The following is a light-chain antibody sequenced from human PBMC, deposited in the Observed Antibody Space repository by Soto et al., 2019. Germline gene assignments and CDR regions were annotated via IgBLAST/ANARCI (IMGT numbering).Light chain of an antibody. CDR3: LQDFNYPWT. Sequence: DIQMTQSPSSLSASVGDRVTITCRASQSISSYLNWYQQKPGKAPKLLIYAASSLQSGVPSRFSGSGSGTDFTLTISSLQPEDFATYYCLQDFNYPWTFGQGTK. CDR2: AAS. CDR1: QSISSY. J-gene: IGKJ1*01. V-gene: IGKV1-39*01.